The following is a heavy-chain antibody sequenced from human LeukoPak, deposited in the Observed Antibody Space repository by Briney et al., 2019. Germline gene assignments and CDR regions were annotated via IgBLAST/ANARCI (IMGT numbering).Heavy chain of an antibody. CDR3: ARCGDGYNFAWAYFDY. CDR1: GFAFSNYG. V-gene: IGHV3-21*01. D-gene: IGHD5-24*01. Sequence: GGSLRLSCAASGFAFSNYGMNWVRQAPGKGLEWVSGITGSGSTTYYADSVKGRFTISRDNAKNSLYLQMNSLRAEDTAVYYCARCGDGYNFAWAYFDYWGQGTLVTVSS. CDR2: ITGSGSTT. J-gene: IGHJ4*02.